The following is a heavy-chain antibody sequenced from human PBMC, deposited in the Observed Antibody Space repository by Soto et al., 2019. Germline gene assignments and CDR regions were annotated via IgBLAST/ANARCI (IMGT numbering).Heavy chain of an antibody. CDR2: IYWNDDK. D-gene: IGHD3-22*01. CDR3: AHSPKSSGYKDFEY. J-gene: IGHJ4*02. Sequence: QITLKESGPTLVKPTQTLTLTCTFSGFSLSTSGVGVGWIRQPPGKALEWLALIYWNDDKRYSPSLKSRLTLTNDTPNYQVVLTMTDMDPVDTATYYCAHSPKSSGYKDFEYWGQGTLVTVSS. V-gene: IGHV2-5*01. CDR1: GFSLSTSGVG.